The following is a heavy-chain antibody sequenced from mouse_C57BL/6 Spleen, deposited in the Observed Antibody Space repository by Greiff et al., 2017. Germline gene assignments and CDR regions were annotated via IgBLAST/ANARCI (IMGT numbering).Heavy chain of an antibody. CDR1: GYTFTSYW. Sequence: QVQLQQPGAELVKPGASVKLSCKASGYTFTSYWMHWVKQRPGQGLEWIGMIHPNSGSTNYNEKFKSKATLTVDKPSSTAYMQHSSLTSEDSAVYHCARGALTGTGCAMDYWGQRTTVTVSS. CDR3: ARGALTGTGCAMDY. J-gene: IGHJ4*01. V-gene: IGHV1-64*01. CDR2: IHPNSGST. D-gene: IGHD4-1*01.